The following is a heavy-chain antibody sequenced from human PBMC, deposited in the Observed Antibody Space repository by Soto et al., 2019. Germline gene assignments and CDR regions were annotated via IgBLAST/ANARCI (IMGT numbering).Heavy chain of an antibody. J-gene: IGHJ2*01. V-gene: IGHV1-69*13. D-gene: IGHD3-9*01. CDR2: IIPIFGTA. CDR1: GGTFSSYA. Sequence: SVKVSCKASGGTFSSYAISWVRQAPGQGLEWMGGIIPIFGTANYAQKFQGRVTITADESTSTAYMELSSLRSEDTAVYYCARDQYSDILTGYYVYWYFDLWGRGTLVTVSS. CDR3: ARDQYSDILTGYYVYWYFDL.